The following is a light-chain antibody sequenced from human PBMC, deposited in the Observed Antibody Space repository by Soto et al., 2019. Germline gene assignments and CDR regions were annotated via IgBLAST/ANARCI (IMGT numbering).Light chain of an antibody. Sequence: EIVLTQSPATLSLSPGERATLSCRASQTFSSHLAWYQQKPGQAPRLLIYDASKRATGIPARFSGRGSGTDFSLTIRGLEPDDFAVYYWQQRSTGPPVITFGQGTRLEIK. V-gene: IGKV3-11*01. CDR3: QQRSTGPPVIT. CDR2: DAS. CDR1: QTFSSH. J-gene: IGKJ5*01.